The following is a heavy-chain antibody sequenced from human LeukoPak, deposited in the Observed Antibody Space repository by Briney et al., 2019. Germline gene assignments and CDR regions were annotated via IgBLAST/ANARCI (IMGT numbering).Heavy chain of an antibody. CDR3: ARGEITIFGVVITVFDY. CDR1: GFTFSSYS. D-gene: IGHD3-3*01. CDR2: ISSSSSYI. Sequence: GGSLRLSCAASGFTFSSYSMNWVRQAPGKGLEWVSSISSSSSYIYYADSVKGRFTISRDNAKNSLYLQMNSLRAEDTAVYYCARGEITIFGVVITVFDYWSQGTLVTVSS. J-gene: IGHJ4*02. V-gene: IGHV3-21*01.